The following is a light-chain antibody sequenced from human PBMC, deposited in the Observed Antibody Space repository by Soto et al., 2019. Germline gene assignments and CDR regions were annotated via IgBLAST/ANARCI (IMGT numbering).Light chain of an antibody. J-gene: IGLJ3*02. CDR2: EVT. Sequence: QSALTPPASVSGSPGQSITISCTGTTSDVGAYNYVSWYQHNPGNAPKLMIYEVTNRPSGVSSRFSGSKSGSTASLTISGLQSEDEADYYCSSYTSRGTLVFGGGTKVTVL. V-gene: IGLV2-14*01. CDR1: TSDVGAYNY. CDR3: SSYTSRGTLV.